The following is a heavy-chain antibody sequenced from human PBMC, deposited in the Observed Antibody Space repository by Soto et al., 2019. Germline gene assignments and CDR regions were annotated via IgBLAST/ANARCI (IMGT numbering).Heavy chain of an antibody. D-gene: IGHD5-12*01. CDR3: ARYRATINSFWFDP. Sequence: ASVKVSCKASGYTFTSYGISWVRQALGQGLEWMGWISAYNGNTNYAQKVQGRVTMTTDTSTSTAYMELRSLRSDDTAVYYCARYRATINSFWFDPWGQGTLVTVS. J-gene: IGHJ5*02. CDR1: GYTFTSYG. CDR2: ISAYNGNT. V-gene: IGHV1-18*01.